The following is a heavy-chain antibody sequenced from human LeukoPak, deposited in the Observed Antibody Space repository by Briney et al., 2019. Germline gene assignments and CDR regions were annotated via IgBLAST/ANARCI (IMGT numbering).Heavy chain of an antibody. CDR3: ARDLGGSYQDY. J-gene: IGHJ4*02. V-gene: IGHV1-2*02. CDR2: VNPNSGGT. D-gene: IGHD1-26*01. CDR1: GYTFTGYY. Sequence: ASVKVSCKASGYTFTGYYMHWVRQAPGQGLEWMGCVNPNSGGTNYAQKFKGRVTMTRDTSISTAYMELNRLRADDTAVYYCARDLGGSYQDYWGEGTLGTVSS.